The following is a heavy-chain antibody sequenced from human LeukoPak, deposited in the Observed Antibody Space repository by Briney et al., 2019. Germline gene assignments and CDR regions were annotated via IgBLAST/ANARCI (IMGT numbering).Heavy chain of an antibody. V-gene: IGHV3-21*01. CDR2: ISSSSSYI. J-gene: IGHJ4*02. CDR3: ARDPSKTSPWYFDY. CDR1: GFTFSSYG. Sequence: PGRSLRLSCAASGFTFSSYGMHWVRQAPGKGLEWVSSISSSSSYIYYADSVKGRFTISRDNAKNSLYLQMNSLRAEDTAVYYCARDPSKTSPWYFDYWGQGTLVTVYS.